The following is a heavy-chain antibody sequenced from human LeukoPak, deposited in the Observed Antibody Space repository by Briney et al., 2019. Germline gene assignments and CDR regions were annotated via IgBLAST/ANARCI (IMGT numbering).Heavy chain of an antibody. CDR2: IYYSGTT. CDR3: ARERGYCSGGSCYEKRYYFDY. J-gene: IGHJ4*02. D-gene: IGHD2-15*01. V-gene: IGHV4-59*01. CDR1: GGSISSYI. Sequence: SETLSLTCTVSGGSISSYIWSWIRQPPGKGLEWFGYIYYSGTTNYSPSLKSRVTISADTSKNQFSLKLSSVTAADTAVYYCARERGYCSGGSCYEKRYYFDYWGQGTLVTVSS.